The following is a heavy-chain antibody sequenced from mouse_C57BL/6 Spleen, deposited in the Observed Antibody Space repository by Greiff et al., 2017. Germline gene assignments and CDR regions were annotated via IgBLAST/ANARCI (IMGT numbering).Heavy chain of an antibody. V-gene: IGHV7-1*01. CDR3: ARDAKLDSSGSCCFDV. D-gene: IGHD3-2*02. CDR1: GYTFSDFY. Sequence: EVKLMESGGGLVQSGRSLRLSCATSGYTFSDFYMEWVRQAPGQGLEWIGASRNKANGNTKEYSASGKGRFIVSRDTSQSILYLQMDALRAEDTAIYYCARDAKLDSSGSCCFDVWGTGTTVTVSS. CDR2: SRNKANGNTK. J-gene: IGHJ1*03.